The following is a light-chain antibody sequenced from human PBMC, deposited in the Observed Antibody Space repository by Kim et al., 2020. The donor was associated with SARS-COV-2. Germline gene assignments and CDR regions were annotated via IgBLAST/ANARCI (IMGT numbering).Light chain of an antibody. CDR2: DVS. CDR3: SSYTNSNTLI. Sequence: GQSLTISCTGTSSDIGAYDSVSWFQQHPGRAPKLLIFDVSERPSGVSIRFSGSKSVNTASLTISGLQADDEADYYCSSYTNSNTLIFGGGTQLTVL. V-gene: IGLV2-14*03. CDR1: SSDIGAYDS. J-gene: IGLJ2*01.